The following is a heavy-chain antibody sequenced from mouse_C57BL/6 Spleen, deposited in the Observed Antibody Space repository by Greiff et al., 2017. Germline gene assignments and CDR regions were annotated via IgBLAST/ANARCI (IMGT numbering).Heavy chain of an antibody. D-gene: IGHD4-1*01. CDR3: ATGTWGGMDY. Sequence: VHVKQSGPELVKPGASVKISCKASGYSFTDYNMNWVQQGNGKSLEWVGVINPNYGTTSYNQTFKGKATLTVDQSSSTAYMQLNSLTSEDSAVYYCATGTWGGMDYWGQGTSVTVSS. J-gene: IGHJ4*01. V-gene: IGHV1-39*01. CDR1: GYSFTDYN. CDR2: INPNYGTT.